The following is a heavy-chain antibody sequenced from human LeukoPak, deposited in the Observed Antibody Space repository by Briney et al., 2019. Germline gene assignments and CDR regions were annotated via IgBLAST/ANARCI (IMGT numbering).Heavy chain of an antibody. CDR2: ISGSGGST. CDR3: AKSKFATSGYDGSLGF. V-gene: IGHV3-23*01. CDR1: GFTFSTYA. Sequence: GGSLRLSCAASGFTFSTYAMNWVRQAPGKGLEWVSAISGSGGSTYYADSVKGRFTISRDTSKNTLYLQMNSLRAEDTAVYYCAKSKFATSGYDGSLGFWGQGTLVTVSS. J-gene: IGHJ4*02. D-gene: IGHD5-12*01.